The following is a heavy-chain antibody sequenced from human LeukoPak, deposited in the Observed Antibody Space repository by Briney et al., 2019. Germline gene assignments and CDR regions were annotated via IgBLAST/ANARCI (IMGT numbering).Heavy chain of an antibody. V-gene: IGHV4-59*01. Sequence: SETLSLTCTVSGGSISSYYWSWIRQTPGKGLEWIGYIYYSGSTNYNPSLKSRVTISVDTSKNQFSLKLSSVTAAETAVYYCAXXXPGXHYYGSGTTFDYWGQGTLVTVSS. D-gene: IGHD3-10*01. CDR3: AXXXPGXHYYGSGTTFDY. CDR2: IYYSGST. J-gene: IGHJ4*02. CDR1: GGSISSYY.